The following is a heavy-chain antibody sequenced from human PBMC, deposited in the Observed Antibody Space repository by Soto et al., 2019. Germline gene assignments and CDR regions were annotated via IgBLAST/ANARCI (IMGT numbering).Heavy chain of an antibody. V-gene: IGHV1-18*01. CDR1: GCTFTSYG. J-gene: IGHJ4*02. CDR2: INIYGGGT. Sequence: QVHLEQSRPEVKKPGASVKVSCKASGCTFTSYGISWVRLAPGQGLEWMGWINIYGGGTNYAQKYQDRVTMTRDTSTNTVYLEMRSLTSDDTAIYYCARALYYYDNSGLAFWGQGTLVTVSS. CDR3: ARALYYYDNSGLAF. D-gene: IGHD3-22*01.